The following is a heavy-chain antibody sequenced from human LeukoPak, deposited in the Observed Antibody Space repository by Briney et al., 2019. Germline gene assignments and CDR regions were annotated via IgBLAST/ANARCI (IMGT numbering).Heavy chain of an antibody. J-gene: IGHJ4*02. D-gene: IGHD3-3*01. CDR2: IYHSGST. CDR3: ARHGGQITMFGVVILYYFDY. Sequence: SETLSLTCAVSGYSISSGYYLGWIRQPPGKGLEWLGSIYHSGSTYYNPSLKSRVTISVDTSKNKFSLKLSSVTCADTAVYYCARHGGQITMFGVVILYYFDYWGQGTLVTVSS. V-gene: IGHV4-38-2*01. CDR1: GYSISSGYY.